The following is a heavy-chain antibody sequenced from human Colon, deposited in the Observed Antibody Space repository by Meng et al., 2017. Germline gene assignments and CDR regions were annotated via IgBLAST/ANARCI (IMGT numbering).Heavy chain of an antibody. J-gene: IGHJ4*02. CDR1: GRSVSSASYY. CDR2: IHYSGSR. V-gene: IGHV4-61*01. D-gene: IGHD3-10*01. Sequence: QGQPQESGPGLVRTSETLSLTCNVSGRSVSSASYYWSWIRQPPGKGLEWIGLIHYSGSRNYNPSLKSRVTMSVDTSKNQVSLRLTSVTAADTAVYYCARFYGSGTFEVHDYWGQGTLVTVSS. CDR3: ARFYGSGTFEVHDY.